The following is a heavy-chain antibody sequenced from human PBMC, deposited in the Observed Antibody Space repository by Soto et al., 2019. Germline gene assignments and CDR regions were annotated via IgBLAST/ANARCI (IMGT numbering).Heavy chain of an antibody. J-gene: IGHJ6*02. D-gene: IGHD3-3*01. Sequence: VASVKVSCKASGYTFTGYYMHWVRQAPGQGLEWMGWINPNSGGTNYAQKFQGRVTMTRDTSISTAYMELSRLRSDDTAVYYCARVLSYDFWSGYLGAYYYYYYGMDVWGQGTTVTVS. CDR1: GYTFTGYY. CDR3: ARVLSYDFWSGYLGAYYYYYYGMDV. V-gene: IGHV1-2*02. CDR2: INPNSGGT.